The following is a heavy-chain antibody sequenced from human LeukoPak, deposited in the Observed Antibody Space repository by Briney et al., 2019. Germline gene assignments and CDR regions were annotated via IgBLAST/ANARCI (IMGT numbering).Heavy chain of an antibody. D-gene: IGHD2-2*01. CDR3: ASSLGLYCSSTSCYAFDY. J-gene: IGHJ4*02. CDR1: GYSFTSYW. Sequence: GEALKISCQGSGYSFTSYWIGWVRQMPGKGLEWMGIIYPGDSDTRYSPSFQGQVTISADKSISTAYLQWSSLKASDTAMYYCASSLGLYCSSTSCYAFDYWGQGTLVTVSS. V-gene: IGHV5-51*01. CDR2: IYPGDSDT.